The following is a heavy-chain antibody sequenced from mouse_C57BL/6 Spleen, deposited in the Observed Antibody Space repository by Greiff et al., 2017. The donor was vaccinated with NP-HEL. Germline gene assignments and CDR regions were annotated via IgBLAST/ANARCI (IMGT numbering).Heavy chain of an antibody. J-gene: IGHJ2*01. CDR3: ARAVYYGNYVGFDY. V-gene: IGHV5-16*01. CDR2: INYDGSST. CDR1: GFTFSDYY. D-gene: IGHD2-1*01. Sequence: EVHLVESEGGLVQPGSSMKLSCTASGFTFSDYYMAWVRQVPEKGLEWVANINYDGSSTYYLDSLKSRFIISRDNAKNILYLQMSSLKSEDTATYYCARAVYYGNYVGFDYWGQGTTLTVSS.